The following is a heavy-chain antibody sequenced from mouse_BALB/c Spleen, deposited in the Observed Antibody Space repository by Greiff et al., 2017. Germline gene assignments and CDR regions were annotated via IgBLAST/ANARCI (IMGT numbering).Heavy chain of an antibody. CDR2: INPSNGRT. J-gene: IGHJ3*01. V-gene: IGHV1S81*02. Sequence: VQLQQPGAELVKPGASVKLSCKASGYTFTSYWMHWVKQRPGQGLEWIGEINPSNGRTNYNEKFKGKATLTVDKSSSTAYMQLSSLTSVDSAVYYCARSGDDYGSSCSWFADWGQGSLVTVS. CDR1: GYTFTSYW. CDR3: ARSGDDYGSSCSWFAD. D-gene: IGHD1-1*01.